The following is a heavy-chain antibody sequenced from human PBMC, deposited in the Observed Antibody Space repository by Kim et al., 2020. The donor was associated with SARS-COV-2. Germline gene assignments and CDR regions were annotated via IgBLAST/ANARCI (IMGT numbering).Heavy chain of an antibody. J-gene: IGHJ5*02. CDR3: ARPSWWGGGNCWFDP. Sequence: SETLSLTCTVSGGSISSSSYYWGWIRQPPGKGLEWIGSSYYSGSTYYNPSLKSRVTISVDTSKNQFSLKLSSVTAADTAVYYCARPSWWGGGNCWFDPWG. D-gene: IGHD2-21*01. CDR1: GGSISSSSYY. V-gene: IGHV4-39*01. CDR2: SYYSGST.